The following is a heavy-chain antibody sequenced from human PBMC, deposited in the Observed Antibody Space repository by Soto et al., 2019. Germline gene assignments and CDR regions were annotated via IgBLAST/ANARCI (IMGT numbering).Heavy chain of an antibody. V-gene: IGHV4-4*07. CDR1: GGSISSYY. CDR3: ARYFAWEGRGYSYGFDY. J-gene: IGHJ4*02. D-gene: IGHD5-18*01. Sequence: SETLSLTCTVSGGSISSYYWSWIRQPAGKGLEWIGRIYTSGSTNYNPSLKSRVTMSVDTSKNQFSLRLSSVTAADTAVYYCARYFAWEGRGYSYGFDYWGQGTLVTVSS. CDR2: IYTSGST.